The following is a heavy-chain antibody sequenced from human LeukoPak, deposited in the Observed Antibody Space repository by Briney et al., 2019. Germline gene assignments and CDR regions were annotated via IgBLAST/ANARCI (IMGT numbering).Heavy chain of an antibody. CDR1: GGSISSGGNY. Sequence: SQTLSLTCTVSGGSISSGGNYWNWIRQPAGKRLEWIGRIYTSGSTNYNPSLKSRVTISVDTSKNQFSLNLTSVTAADTAVYYCARYYYDSSAYYYGRGLDYWGQGTLVTVSS. D-gene: IGHD3-22*01. J-gene: IGHJ4*02. CDR2: IYTSGST. V-gene: IGHV4-61*02. CDR3: ARYYYDSSAYYYGRGLDY.